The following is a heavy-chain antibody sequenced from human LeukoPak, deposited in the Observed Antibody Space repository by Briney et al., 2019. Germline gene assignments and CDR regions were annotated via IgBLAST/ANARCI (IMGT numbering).Heavy chain of an antibody. CDR1: GGSFSGYY. V-gene: IGHV4-34*01. J-gene: IGHJ4*02. CDR2: INHSGST. CDR3: ARKGQGIVVVPAAMAFDY. D-gene: IGHD2-2*01. Sequence: SETLSLTCAVYGGSFSGYYWSWLRQPPGKGLEWIGEINHSGSTNYNPSLKSRVTISVDTSKNQFSLELSSVTAADTAVYYCARKGQGIVVVPAAMAFDYWGQGTLVTVSS.